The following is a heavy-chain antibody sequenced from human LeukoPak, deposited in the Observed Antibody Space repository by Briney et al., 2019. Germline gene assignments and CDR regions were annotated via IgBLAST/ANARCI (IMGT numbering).Heavy chain of an antibody. J-gene: IGHJ6*03. CDR1: GFTFSGYW. V-gene: IGHV3-74*01. D-gene: IGHD1-26*01. Sequence: GRSLRLSCAASGFTFSGYWMHWVRQAPGKGLVWVSRINTDGSSTSYADSVKGRFTISRDNAKNTLYLQMNSLRAEDTAVYYCARGIRWELLTYYYYMDVWGKGTTVTVSS. CDR2: INTDGSST. CDR3: ARGIRWELLTYYYYMDV.